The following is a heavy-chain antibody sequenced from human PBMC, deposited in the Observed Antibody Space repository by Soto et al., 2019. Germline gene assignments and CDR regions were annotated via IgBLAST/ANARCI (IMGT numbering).Heavy chain of an antibody. Sequence: SETLSLTCTVSGDSISNENYHWGWTRQPPGKGLEWIGTVYSNGHTYRNPSLKSRLAMAVDTSKNQFSLSLIAVTAADTAVYFSASLTNGRPGDSWGQGTLVTVSS. V-gene: IGHV4-39*01. CDR3: ASLTNGRPGDS. CDR1: GDSISNENYH. J-gene: IGHJ4*02. CDR2: VYSNGHT. D-gene: IGHD2-8*01.